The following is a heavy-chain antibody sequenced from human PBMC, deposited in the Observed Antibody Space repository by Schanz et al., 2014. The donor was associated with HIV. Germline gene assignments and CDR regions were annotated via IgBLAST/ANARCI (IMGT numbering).Heavy chain of an antibody. V-gene: IGHV1-8*01. CDR3: ARMSPSSTSYGDAFDV. CDR2: MNPNSGYT. D-gene: IGHD2-2*01. J-gene: IGHJ3*01. CDR1: GYSFTSYD. Sequence: QVKLVQSGAEAKKPGASVMLSCKASGYSFTSYDINWVRQATGLGLEWMGWMNPNSGYTGYAQKFQGRVTMTRHTPTSTAYMELSSLRSDDTAVYYCARMSPSSTSYGDAFDVWGQGTMITVSS.